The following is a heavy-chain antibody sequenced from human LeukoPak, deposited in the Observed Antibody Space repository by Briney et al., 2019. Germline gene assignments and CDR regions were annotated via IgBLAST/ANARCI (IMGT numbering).Heavy chain of an antibody. V-gene: IGHV4-4*07. CDR1: GGSIGSDS. CDR2: IYSSGSA. D-gene: IGHD3-10*01. Sequence: PSETLSLTCTVSGGSIGSDSWNWIRQPAGKGPEWIGRIYSSGSAKYNSSLKSRITLSVDTSNNQFSPKLSSVTAADTAVYYCARDFVIRGVFDYWGQGALVTVSS. CDR3: ARDFVIRGVFDY. J-gene: IGHJ4*02.